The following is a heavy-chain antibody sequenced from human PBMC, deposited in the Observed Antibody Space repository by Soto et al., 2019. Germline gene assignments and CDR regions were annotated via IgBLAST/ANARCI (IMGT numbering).Heavy chain of an antibody. CDR3: VRAAVAKSLRNYYYGMDV. V-gene: IGHV4-34*01. CDR2: INHSGST. Sequence: QVQLQQWGAGLLNPSETLSLTCAVYGGSFSGYYWSWIRQPPGKGLEWIGEINHSGSTNYNPSLKSRVTISVDTSKKQSSLKLSSVTAADTAVYYCVRAAVAKSLRNYYYGMDVWGQGTTDTVSS. J-gene: IGHJ6*02. D-gene: IGHD4-4*01. CDR1: GGSFSGYY.